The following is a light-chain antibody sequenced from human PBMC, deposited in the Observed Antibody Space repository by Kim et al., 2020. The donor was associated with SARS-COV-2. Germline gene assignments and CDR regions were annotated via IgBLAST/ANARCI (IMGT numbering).Light chain of an antibody. CDR2: AAS. V-gene: IGKV3-20*01. Sequence: LSPGGGATLSCRASQSFPDRNLASYQQKPGQPPRLLIYAASARATGIPDRFSGSGSGTDFTLTISRLEPEDFAVYYCQRYGSSFAFGGGTKVDIK. CDR1: QSFPDRN. J-gene: IGKJ4*01. CDR3: QRYGSSFA.